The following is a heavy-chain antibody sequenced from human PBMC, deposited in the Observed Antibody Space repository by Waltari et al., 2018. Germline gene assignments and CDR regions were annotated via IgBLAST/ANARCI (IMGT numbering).Heavy chain of an antibody. V-gene: IGHV1-8*01. J-gene: IGHJ5*02. CDR1: GYTFKNYD. Sequence: QMQLVQSEAEVKKPGASVKVSCKASGYTFKNYDLNWVRQAAGQGLEWMGWMNPNSGNTGYAQQFQGRVTMTSNTSITTAYMELTSLRSEDTAVYYCARGTRSFDPWGQGTLVTVSS. CDR3: ARGTRSFDP. CDR2: MNPNSGNT. D-gene: IGHD2-2*01.